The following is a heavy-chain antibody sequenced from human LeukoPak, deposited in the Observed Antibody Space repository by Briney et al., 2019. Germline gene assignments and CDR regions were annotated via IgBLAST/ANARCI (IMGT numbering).Heavy chain of an antibody. V-gene: IGHV4-39*01. Sequence: SETLSLTCTVSGGSISSSSYYWGWIRQPPGKGLEWVGSIYYSGSTYYNPSLKSRVTISVDTSKNQFSLKLSSVTAADTAVYYCARRMGRRVSTSRWYYFDYWGQGTLVTVSS. J-gene: IGHJ4*02. CDR3: ARRMGRRVSTSRWYYFDY. CDR2: IYYSGST. D-gene: IGHD2-2*01. CDR1: GGSISSSSYY.